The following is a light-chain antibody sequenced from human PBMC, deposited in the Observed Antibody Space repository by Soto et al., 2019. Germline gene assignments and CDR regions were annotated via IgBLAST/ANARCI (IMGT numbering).Light chain of an antibody. CDR2: EVS. V-gene: IGLV2-14*01. CDR1: SSDVGGYNY. Sequence: QSVMTQPACGSGTPGQSITISCTGTSSDVGGYNYVSWYQQHPGKAPKLMIYEVSNRPSGVSNRFSGSKSGNTASLTISGLQAEDEADYYCSSYTSSSLYVFGTGTKVTVL. J-gene: IGLJ1*01. CDR3: SSYTSSSLYV.